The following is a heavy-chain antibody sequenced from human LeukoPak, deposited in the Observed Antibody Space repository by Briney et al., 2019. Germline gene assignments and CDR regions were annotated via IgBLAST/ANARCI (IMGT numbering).Heavy chain of an antibody. CDR2: ISYDGSNK. CDR1: GFTFSSYG. V-gene: IGHV3-30*18. CDR3: AKDSITGTWDYYYGMDV. Sequence: GGSLRLSCAASGFTFSSYGMHWVRQAPGKGLEWVAVISYDGSNKYYADSVEGRFTISRDNSKNTLYLQMNSLRAEDTAVYYCAKDSITGTWDYYYGMDVWGQGTTVTVSS. D-gene: IGHD1-7*01. J-gene: IGHJ6*02.